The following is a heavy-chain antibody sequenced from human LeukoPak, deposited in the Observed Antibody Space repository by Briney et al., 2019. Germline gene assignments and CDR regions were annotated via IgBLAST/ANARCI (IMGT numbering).Heavy chain of an antibody. CDR1: GFTFSSYS. J-gene: IGHJ6*03. Sequence: GGSLRLSCAASGFTFSSYSINWVRQAPGKGLEWVSSITSGSSYIYYADSVKGRFTISRDNAKNSLYLQMNSLRAEDTAVYYCARDPYSGSYGNYYYYFMDVWGKGTTVTISS. D-gene: IGHD1-26*01. CDR3: ARDPYSGSYGNYYYYFMDV. CDR2: ITSGSSYI. V-gene: IGHV3-21*01.